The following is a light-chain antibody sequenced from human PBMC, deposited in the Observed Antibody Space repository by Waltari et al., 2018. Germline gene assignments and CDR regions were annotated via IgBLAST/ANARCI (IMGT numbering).Light chain of an antibody. CDR2: QVS. V-gene: IGKV2-30*01. CDR1: QSLVLSDGNTY. CDR3: MQGAAWPWT. J-gene: IGKJ1*01. Sequence: DVLMTQSPLSLPVTLGQPASISCRSSQSLVLSDGNTYLNWFQQRPGQSPRRLIYQVSKRDSGVPDRFSGSGSGAEFKLEISRVEADDVGDYYCMQGAAWPWTFGQGTKVEIK.